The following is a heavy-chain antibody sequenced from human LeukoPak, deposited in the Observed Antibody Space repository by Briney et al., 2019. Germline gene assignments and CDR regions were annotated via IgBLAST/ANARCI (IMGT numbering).Heavy chain of an antibody. D-gene: IGHD2-2*01. J-gene: IGHJ4*02. CDR1: GFTFSSYS. Sequence: GGSLRLSCAASGFTFSSYSMNWVRQAPGKGLEWVSSISSSSSYIYYADSVKGRFTISRDNAKNSLYLQMNSLRAEDTAVYYCARDPAYCSSTSCYASHFDYWGQGTLVTVSS. CDR3: ARDPAYCSSTSCYASHFDY. V-gene: IGHV3-21*01. CDR2: ISSSSSYI.